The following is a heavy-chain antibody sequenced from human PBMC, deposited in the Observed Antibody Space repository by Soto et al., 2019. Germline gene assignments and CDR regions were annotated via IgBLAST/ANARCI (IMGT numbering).Heavy chain of an antibody. V-gene: IGHV4-34*01. J-gene: IGHJ4*02. CDR2: INHSGST. CDR3: ARGWGRIFDY. CDR1: GGSFSGYY. D-gene: IGHD7-27*01. Sequence: QVQLQQWGAGLLKPSETLSLTCAVYGGSFSGYYWNWIRQPPGKGLEWIGEINHSGSTNYNPSLNSGVPIAXDTSKNQFSLKLSSVTAADTAVYYCARGWGRIFDYWGQGTLVTVSS.